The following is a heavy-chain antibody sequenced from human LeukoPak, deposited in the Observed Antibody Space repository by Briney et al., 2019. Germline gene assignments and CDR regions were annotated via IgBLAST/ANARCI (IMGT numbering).Heavy chain of an antibody. CDR1: GYTLTELS. CDR3: ATVNFITMIVVG. J-gene: IGHJ4*02. CDR2: FDPEDGET. V-gene: IGHV1-24*01. D-gene: IGHD3-22*01. Sequence: ASVKVSCNVSGYTLTELSMHWVRQAPGKGLEWMGGFDPEDGETIYAQKFQGRLTMTEDTSTDKAYMELSSLRSEDTDVYYCATVNFITMIVVGRGQGTLVTVSS.